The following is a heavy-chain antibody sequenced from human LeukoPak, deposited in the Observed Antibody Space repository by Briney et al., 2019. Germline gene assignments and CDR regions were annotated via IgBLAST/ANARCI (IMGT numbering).Heavy chain of an antibody. CDR2: IYPGDSDT. V-gene: IGHV5-51*03. Sequence: GASVKVSCKASGYTFTGYYMHWVRQAPGQGLEWMGIIYPGDSDTRYSPSFQGQVTISVDKSISTAYLQWSSLKASDTAMYYCTRVAVAGTQWFDPWGQGTLVTVSS. CDR1: GYTFTGYY. D-gene: IGHD6-19*01. CDR3: TRVAVAGTQWFDP. J-gene: IGHJ5*02.